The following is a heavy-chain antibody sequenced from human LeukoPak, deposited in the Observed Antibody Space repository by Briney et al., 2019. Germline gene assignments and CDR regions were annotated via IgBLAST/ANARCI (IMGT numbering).Heavy chain of an antibody. Sequence: SETLSLICTVSGGSISSYYWSWIRQPPGKGLEWIGYIYYSGSTNYNPSLKSRVTISVDTSKNQFSLKLSSVTAADTAVYYCARGYGDYVLHYWGQGTLVTVSS. J-gene: IGHJ4*02. D-gene: IGHD4-17*01. V-gene: IGHV4-59*01. CDR3: ARGYGDYVLHY. CDR1: GGSISSYY. CDR2: IYYSGST.